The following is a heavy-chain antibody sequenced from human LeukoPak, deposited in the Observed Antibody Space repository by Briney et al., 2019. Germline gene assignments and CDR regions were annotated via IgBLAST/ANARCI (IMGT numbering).Heavy chain of an antibody. CDR1: GYTFSSYG. CDR2: ISAYNGNT. D-gene: IGHD2-15*01. Sequence: ASVKVSCKASGYTFSSYGISWVRQAPGQGLEWMGWISAYNGNTNYAQKLQGRVTMTTDTSTSTAYMELRSLRSDDTAVYYCARTYCSGGSCYSFDYWGQGTLVPVSS. V-gene: IGHV1-18*01. J-gene: IGHJ4*02. CDR3: ARTYCSGGSCYSFDY.